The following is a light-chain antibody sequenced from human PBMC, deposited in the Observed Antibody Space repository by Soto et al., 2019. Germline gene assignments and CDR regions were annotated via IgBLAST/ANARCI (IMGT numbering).Light chain of an antibody. CDR2: EVS. Sequence: QYALTQPASVSGSPGQSITISCTGTSSDVGSYNLVSWYQQHPGKAPKLMIYEVSKRPSGVSNRFSGSKSGNTASLTISGIQAEDEADYYCCSYAGSRVVFGTGTKLTVL. V-gene: IGLV2-23*02. CDR3: CSYAGSRVV. J-gene: IGLJ1*01. CDR1: SSDVGSYNL.